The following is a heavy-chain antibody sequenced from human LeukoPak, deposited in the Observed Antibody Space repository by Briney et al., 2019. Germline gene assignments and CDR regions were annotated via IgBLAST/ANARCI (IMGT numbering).Heavy chain of an antibody. Sequence: GGSLRLSCAASGFTFSNYWMSWVRQAPGKGLEWVANIKQDGSEKYYVDSVKGRFTISRDNAKNSLYLQMNSLRAEDTAVYYCARDKLAPGYYYYMDVWGKGTTVTVSS. J-gene: IGHJ6*03. CDR1: GFTFSNYW. CDR3: ARDKLAPGYYYYMDV. D-gene: IGHD6-13*01. CDR2: IKQDGSEK. V-gene: IGHV3-7*01.